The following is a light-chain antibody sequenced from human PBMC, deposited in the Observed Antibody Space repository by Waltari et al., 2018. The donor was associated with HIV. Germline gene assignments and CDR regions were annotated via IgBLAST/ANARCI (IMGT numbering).Light chain of an antibody. CDR3: QTYDSTLNGYV. CDR2: GNR. V-gene: IGLV1-40*01. J-gene: IGLJ1*01. Sequence: QSVLTQPPSVSGAPGQRIPISCTGTSSNIGTGYDVNWDQQLPGRPPNVVIHGNRNRPSGVPARFSAYKSGPSASLTITGLQAEDEADYYCQTYDSTLNGYVFGTGTKVTVL. CDR1: SSNIGTGYD.